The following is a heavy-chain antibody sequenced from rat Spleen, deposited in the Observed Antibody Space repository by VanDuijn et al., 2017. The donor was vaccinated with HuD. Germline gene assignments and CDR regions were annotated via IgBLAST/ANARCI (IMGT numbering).Heavy chain of an antibody. J-gene: IGHJ2*01. Sequence: EVQLVESGGGLVQPGRSMKLSCVVSGFTFSNYYMAWVRQAPTKGLEWVASISPSGGSTYYRDSVKGRFTVSRDNAKSTLYLQMDSLRSEDTATYYCARHPDYSNYFDYWGQGVMVTVSS. CDR2: ISPSGGST. V-gene: IGHV5-25*01. CDR1: GFTFSNYY. D-gene: IGHD1-1*01. CDR3: ARHPDYSNYFDY.